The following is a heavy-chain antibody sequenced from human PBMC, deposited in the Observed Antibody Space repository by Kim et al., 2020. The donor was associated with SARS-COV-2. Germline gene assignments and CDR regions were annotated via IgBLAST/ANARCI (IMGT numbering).Heavy chain of an antibody. Sequence: KHSQTFQGRVTITRDTSATTAYMDLFGLRSEDTAVYYCARSVTTDYYFDNWGQGTLVTVSS. J-gene: IGHJ4*02. D-gene: IGHD4-17*01. CDR3: ARSVTTDYYFDN. V-gene: IGHV1-3*01.